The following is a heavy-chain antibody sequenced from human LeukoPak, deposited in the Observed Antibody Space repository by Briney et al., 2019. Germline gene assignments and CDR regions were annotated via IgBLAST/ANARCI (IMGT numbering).Heavy chain of an antibody. D-gene: IGHD1-26*01. V-gene: IGHV1-46*01. Sequence: ASVKVSCKASGYSFTSYYIHWVRQAPGQGLEWMGIIDPSSDSTSNAQKFQGRVTMTRDTSTRTVYMEMTSLRSDDTAVYYCARTPGAYSGSYFYYYNGMDVWGQGTMVTVSS. CDR2: IDPSSDST. CDR1: GYSFTSYY. J-gene: IGHJ6*02. CDR3: ARTPGAYSGSYFYYYNGMDV.